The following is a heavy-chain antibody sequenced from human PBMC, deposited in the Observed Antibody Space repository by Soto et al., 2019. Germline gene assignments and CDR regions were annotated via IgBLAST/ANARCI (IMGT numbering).Heavy chain of an antibody. D-gene: IGHD3-22*01. Sequence: SDTLFLTCTLNGFSITSYKMCYIRPSPGKGLEWIGYLYNTGSTIYNPSLESRVTILVDTSKNQFSLILNSVSAADTAVYYCARLGGYYQSLDPWGQGTLVTVS. CDR1: GFSITSYK. J-gene: IGHJ5*02. CDR3: ARLGGYYQSLDP. V-gene: IGHV4-59*07. CDR2: LYNTGST.